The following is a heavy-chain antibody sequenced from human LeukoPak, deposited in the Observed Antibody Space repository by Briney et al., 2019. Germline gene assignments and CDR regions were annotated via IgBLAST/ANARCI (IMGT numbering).Heavy chain of an antibody. Sequence: GGSLRLSCAASGFTFSSYSMNWVRQAPGKGLEWVSSISSSSSYIYYADSVKGRFTISRGNAKNSLYLQMNSLRAEDTAVYYCARHGERGIFGPSFVFDPWGQGTLVTVSS. CDR1: GFTFSSYS. CDR2: ISSSSSYI. V-gene: IGHV3-21*01. CDR3: ARHGERGIFGPSFVFDP. D-gene: IGHD3/OR15-3a*01. J-gene: IGHJ5*02.